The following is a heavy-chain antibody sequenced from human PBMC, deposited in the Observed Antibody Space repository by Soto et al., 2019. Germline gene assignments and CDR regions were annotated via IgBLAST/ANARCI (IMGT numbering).Heavy chain of an antibody. J-gene: IGHJ6*02. Sequence: SETLSLACAVSGYSIASGYCWAWIRQSPGKGLEWIGIIYHAGSVYYNPSLNGRVALSMDTSKNRFSLKLTSVTAADTAAYYCATTFDYYGMDVWGPGTTVTVSS. CDR3: ATTFDYYGMDV. CDR2: IYHAGSV. CDR1: GYSIASGYC. D-gene: IGHD1-1*01. V-gene: IGHV4-38-2*01.